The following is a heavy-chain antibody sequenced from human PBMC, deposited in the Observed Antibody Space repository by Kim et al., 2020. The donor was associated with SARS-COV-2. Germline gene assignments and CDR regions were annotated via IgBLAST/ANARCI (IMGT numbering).Heavy chain of an antibody. CDR3: ARGRLVADDKGDFDC. Sequence: GGSLRLSCAASGFTFNTYAMSWVRQAPGKGLEWVSAVIGSGAATYYADSVKGRFIVSRDNSKNTVSLQMNSLRAEDTALYYCARGRLVADDKGDFDCWGQGTLVSVSA. CDR1: GFTFNTYA. V-gene: IGHV3-23*01. D-gene: IGHD5-12*01. CDR2: VIGSGAAT. J-gene: IGHJ4*02.